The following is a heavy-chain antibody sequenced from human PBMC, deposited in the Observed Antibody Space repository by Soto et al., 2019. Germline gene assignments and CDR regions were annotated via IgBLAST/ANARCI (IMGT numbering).Heavy chain of an antibody. CDR2: ISYDGSNK. V-gene: IGHV3-30*18. J-gene: IGHJ6*02. CDR1: GFTFSSYG. D-gene: IGHD4-17*01. CDR3: AKDLGYGDYNYYYYGMDV. Sequence: PGGSLRLSCAASGFTFSSYGMHWVRQAPGKGLEWVAVISYDGSNKYYADSVKGRFTISRDNSKNTLYLQMNSLRAEDTAVYYCAKDLGYGDYNYYYYGMDVWGQGTTVTVSS.